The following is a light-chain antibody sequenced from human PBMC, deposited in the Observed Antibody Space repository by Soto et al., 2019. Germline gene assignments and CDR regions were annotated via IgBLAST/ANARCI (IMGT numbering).Light chain of an antibody. Sequence: DIQMTQSPSSLSASVGDRVTITCRASQSISSYLNWYQQKPGKAPKLLISAASSLQSGVPSRFSGSGSGTDFTLTIRSLQPEDFATYYCQQSYSTLPETFGQGTKLEIK. CDR3: QQSYSTLPET. CDR1: QSISSY. V-gene: IGKV1-39*01. J-gene: IGKJ2*01. CDR2: AAS.